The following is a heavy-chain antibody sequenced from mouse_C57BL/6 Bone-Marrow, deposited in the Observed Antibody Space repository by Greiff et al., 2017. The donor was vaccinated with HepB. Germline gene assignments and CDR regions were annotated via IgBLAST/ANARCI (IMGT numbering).Heavy chain of an antibody. CDR1: GYTFTDYY. Sequence: EVQLQQSGPELVKPGASVKISCKASGYTFTDYYMNWVKQSHGKSLEWIGDINPNNGGTSYNQKFKGKATLTVDKSSSTAYMELRSLTSEDSAVYYCAREDYGSSYPYYFDYWGQGTTLTVSS. V-gene: IGHV1-26*01. J-gene: IGHJ2*01. CDR3: AREDYGSSYPYYFDY. D-gene: IGHD1-1*01. CDR2: INPNNGGT.